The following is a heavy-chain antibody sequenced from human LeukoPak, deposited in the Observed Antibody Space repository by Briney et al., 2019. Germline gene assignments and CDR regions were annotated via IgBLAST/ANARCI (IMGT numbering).Heavy chain of an antibody. Sequence: PSETLSLTCTVSGYSISSGYYWGWIRQPPGKGLEWIGSIYHSGSTYYNPSLKSRVTISVDTSKNQFSLKLSSVTAADTAVYYCARVESSWYYYFDYWGQGTLVTVSS. V-gene: IGHV4-38-2*02. J-gene: IGHJ4*02. CDR1: GYSISSGYY. D-gene: IGHD6-13*01. CDR3: ARVESSWYYYFDY. CDR2: IYHSGST.